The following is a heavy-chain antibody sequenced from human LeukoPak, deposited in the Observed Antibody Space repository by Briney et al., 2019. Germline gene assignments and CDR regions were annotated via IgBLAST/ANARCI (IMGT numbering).Heavy chain of an antibody. Sequence: GGSLRLSCTGSGFTFSGYSMNWVRQAPGKGLEWVANIKQDGSEKYYVDSVKGRFTISRDNAKNSLYLQMNNLRVEDTAVYYCARPLASISTGGWSQVTLVT. V-gene: IGHV3-7*01. CDR2: IKQDGSEK. CDR3: ARPLASISTGG. D-gene: IGHD1-14*01. CDR1: GFTFSGYS. J-gene: IGHJ1*01.